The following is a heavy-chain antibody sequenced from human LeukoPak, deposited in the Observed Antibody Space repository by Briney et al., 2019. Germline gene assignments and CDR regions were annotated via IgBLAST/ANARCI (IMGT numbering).Heavy chain of an antibody. CDR3: ARGLHYDFWSGSYPPYYMDV. Sequence: VKVSCKASGGTFSSYAISWVRQAPGQGLEWMGGIIPIFGTANYAQKFQGRVTITADESTSTAYMELSSLRSEDTAVYYCARGLHYDFWSGSYPPYYMDVWGKGTTVTVSS. V-gene: IGHV1-69*13. CDR1: GGTFSSYA. D-gene: IGHD3-3*01. CDR2: IIPIFGTA. J-gene: IGHJ6*03.